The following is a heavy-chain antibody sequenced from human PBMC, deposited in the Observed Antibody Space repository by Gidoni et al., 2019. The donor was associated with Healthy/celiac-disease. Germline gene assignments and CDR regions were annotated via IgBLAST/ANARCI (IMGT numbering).Heavy chain of an antibody. CDR3: AKGCYTRDWYFDL. D-gene: IGHD2-2*02. Sequence: EVQLLESGGGLVQPGGSLRLSCAASRFTFSSYAMSWVRQAPGKGLEWVSPISGSGGSTYYADSVKGRFTITRDNSKNTLYLQMNSLRAEDTAVYYCAKGCYTRDWYFDLWGRGTLVTVSS. CDR1: RFTFSSYA. V-gene: IGHV3-23*01. J-gene: IGHJ2*01. CDR2: ISGSGGST.